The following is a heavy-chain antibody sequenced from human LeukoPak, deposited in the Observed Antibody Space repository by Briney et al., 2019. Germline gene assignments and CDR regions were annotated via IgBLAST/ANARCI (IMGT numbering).Heavy chain of an antibody. CDR1: GFSFDDYA. Sequence: PGRSLRLSCAASGFSFDDYAMHWVRQAPGKGLEWVSGIRWHSDNIGYADSVKGRFSISRDNAKNSLYLQMNSVKTEDTALYYCVKDKGNTSPDAFDFWGQGTMVTVSS. V-gene: IGHV3-9*01. CDR2: IRWHSDNI. D-gene: IGHD2-2*01. J-gene: IGHJ3*01. CDR3: VKDKGNTSPDAFDF.